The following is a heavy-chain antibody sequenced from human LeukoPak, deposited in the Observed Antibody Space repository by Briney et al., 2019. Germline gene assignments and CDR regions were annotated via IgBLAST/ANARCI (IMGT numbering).Heavy chain of an antibody. CDR3: AKDVGQWLVHPYYFDY. J-gene: IGHJ4*02. CDR2: ISGSGGST. Sequence: GESLRLSCTASGFTFSSYAMSWVRQAPGKGLEWVSAISGSGGSTYYADSVKGRFTISRDNSKNTLYLQMNSLRAEDTAVYYCAKDVGQWLVHPYYFDYWGQGTLVTVSS. D-gene: IGHD6-19*01. CDR1: GFTFSSYA. V-gene: IGHV3-23*01.